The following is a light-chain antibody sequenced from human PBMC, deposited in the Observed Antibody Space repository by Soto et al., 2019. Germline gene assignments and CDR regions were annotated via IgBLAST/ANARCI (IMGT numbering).Light chain of an antibody. J-gene: IGLJ1*01. CDR1: SSNIGNNY. V-gene: IGLV1-51*02. CDR2: ENN. CDR3: GTWDSSYV. Sequence: QSVLTQPPSVSAAPVQKVTISCSGSSSNIGNNYVSWYQQLPGTAPKLLIYENNKRPSGIPDRFSGSKSGTSATLGITGLQTGDEADYYCGTWDSSYVFGTGTKVTVL.